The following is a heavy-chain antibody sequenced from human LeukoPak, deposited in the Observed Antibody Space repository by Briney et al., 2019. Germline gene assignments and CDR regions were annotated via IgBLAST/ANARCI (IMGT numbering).Heavy chain of an antibody. V-gene: IGHV3-7*01. J-gene: IGHJ6*02. CDR3: ARPVYYYAVDL. CDR1: GFTFSSYW. Sequence: GGSLRLSCAASGFTFSSYWMTWVRQAPGKGLEWVANIKQDESEKYYVDSVKGRFTVSRDNAQTSLYLQMNSLRAEDTAVYFCARPVYYYAVDLWGQGTTVTVSS. CDR2: IKQDESEK.